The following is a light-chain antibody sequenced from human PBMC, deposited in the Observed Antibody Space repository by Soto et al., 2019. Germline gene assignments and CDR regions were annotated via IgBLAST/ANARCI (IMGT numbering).Light chain of an antibody. V-gene: IGLV1-51*02. Sequence: QSVLTQPPSVSAAPGQKVTISCSGSSSNIGNNYGSWYQQLPGTAPKLLIYENNKRPSGIPDRFSGSKSGTSATLGITGRQTGDEADYYCGTWDSSLSAVVFGGGTQLTVL. CDR2: ENN. J-gene: IGLJ2*01. CDR3: GTWDSSLSAVV. CDR1: SSNIGNNY.